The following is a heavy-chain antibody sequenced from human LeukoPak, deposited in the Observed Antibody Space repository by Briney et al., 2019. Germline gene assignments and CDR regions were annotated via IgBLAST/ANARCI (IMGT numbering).Heavy chain of an antibody. J-gene: IGHJ4*02. CDR2: IYTSGST. Sequence: SETLSLTCTVSGGSISSGSYYWSWIRQPAGKGLEWIGRIYTSGSTNYNPSLKSRVTMSVDTSKNQFSLKLSSVTAADTAVYYCAREGYCSSTSCYPTGDYWGQGTLVTVSS. CDR1: GGSISSGSYY. CDR3: AREGYCSSTSCYPTGDY. D-gene: IGHD2-2*01. V-gene: IGHV4-61*02.